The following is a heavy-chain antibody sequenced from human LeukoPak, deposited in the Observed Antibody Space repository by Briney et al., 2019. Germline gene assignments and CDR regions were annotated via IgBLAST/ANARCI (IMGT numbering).Heavy chain of an antibody. CDR3: ARDVTYYDGDWFDP. V-gene: IGHV3-48*04. CDR1: GFTFSSSA. J-gene: IGHJ5*02. CDR2: ISSGTSSI. Sequence: GGSLRLSCAASGFTFSSSAMNWVRQAPGKGLEWVSYISSGTSSIYYADSVKGRFTISRDNAKNSLYLQMTSLRAEDTAVYYCARDVTYYDGDWFDPWGQGTLVTVSS. D-gene: IGHD4-23*01.